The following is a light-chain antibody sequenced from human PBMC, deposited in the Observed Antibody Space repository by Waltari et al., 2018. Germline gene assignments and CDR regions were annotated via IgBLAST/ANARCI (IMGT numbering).Light chain of an antibody. V-gene: IGLV2-8*01. CDR3: SSYAGKYV. CDR2: EVY. J-gene: IGLJ3*02. CDR1: SSDVGGNDY. Sequence: QSALTQFPSASGSPGQSVTISCTGTSSDVGGNDYISWYQQHPGKAPKVIIYEVYKRPSGVPDRFSGYKAGNTASLTVFGLQAEDEANYYCSSYAGKYVFGGGTKLTVL.